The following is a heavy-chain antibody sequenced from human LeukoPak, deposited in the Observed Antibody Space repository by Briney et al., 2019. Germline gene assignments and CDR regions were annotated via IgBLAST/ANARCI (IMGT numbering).Heavy chain of an antibody. Sequence: GASVKVSFKVSGYTRTELSMHWVRQAPGKGLEWMGVFDTEDGETIYAPKLQSRVTMTEDTSTDTAYMELSSLRSEDTAVYYCATDLYYSIDYWGQGTLVTVSS. J-gene: IGHJ4*02. CDR1: GYTRTELS. V-gene: IGHV1-24*01. CDR2: FDTEDGET. D-gene: IGHD3-10*01. CDR3: ATDLYYSIDY.